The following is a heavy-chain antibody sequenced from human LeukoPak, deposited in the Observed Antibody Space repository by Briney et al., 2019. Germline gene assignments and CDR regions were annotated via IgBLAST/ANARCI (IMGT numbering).Heavy chain of an antibody. CDR3: ARQGSGILTGDYYYMDV. V-gene: IGHV4-34*01. Sequence: SETLSLTCAVYGGSFSGYYWSWIRQPPGKGLEWIGEINHSGSTNYNPSLKSRVTISVDTSKNQFSLKLSSVTAADTAVYYCARQGSGILTGDYYYMDVWGKGTTVTVSS. CDR2: INHSGST. J-gene: IGHJ6*03. D-gene: IGHD7-27*01. CDR1: GGSFSGYY.